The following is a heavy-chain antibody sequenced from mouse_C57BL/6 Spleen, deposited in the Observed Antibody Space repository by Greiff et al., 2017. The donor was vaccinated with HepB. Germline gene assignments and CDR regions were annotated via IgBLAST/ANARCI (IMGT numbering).Heavy chain of an antibody. V-gene: IGHV1-80*01. CDR2: IYPGDGDT. CDR1: GYAFSSYW. J-gene: IGHJ4*01. CDR3: ARINGAYAMDY. Sequence: LQESGAELVKPGASVKISCKASGYAFSSYWMNWVKQRPGKGLEWIGQIYPGDGDTNYNGKFKGKATLTADKSSSTASMQLSSLTSEDSAVYFCARINGAYAMDYWGQGTSVTVSS.